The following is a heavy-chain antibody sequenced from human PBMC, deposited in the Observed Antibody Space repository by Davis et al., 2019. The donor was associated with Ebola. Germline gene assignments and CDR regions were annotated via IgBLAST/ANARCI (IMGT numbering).Heavy chain of an antibody. CDR1: GFTFSSYA. J-gene: IGHJ4*02. V-gene: IGHV3-64*04. CDR3: AKDRAYSGYPDGGY. D-gene: IGHD5-12*01. Sequence: GESLKISCSASGFTFSSYAMHWVRQAPGKGLEYVSAISSNGGSTYYADSVKGRFTISRDNSKNTLYLQMNSLRAEDTAVYYCAKDRAYSGYPDGGYWGQGTLVTVSS. CDR2: ISSNGGST.